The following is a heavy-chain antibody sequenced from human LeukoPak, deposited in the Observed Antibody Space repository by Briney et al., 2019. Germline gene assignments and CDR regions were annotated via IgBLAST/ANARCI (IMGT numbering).Heavy chain of an antibody. D-gene: IGHD1-26*01. V-gene: IGHV1-2*02. CDR3: AREQVGATRYVNY. J-gene: IGHJ4*02. Sequence: ASVKVSCKASGYTFTSYYMHWVRQAPGQGLEWMGWINPNSGGTNYAQKFQGRVTMTRDTSISTAYMELSRLRSDDTAVYYCAREQVGATRYVNYWGQGTLVTVSS. CDR2: INPNSGGT. CDR1: GYTFTSYY.